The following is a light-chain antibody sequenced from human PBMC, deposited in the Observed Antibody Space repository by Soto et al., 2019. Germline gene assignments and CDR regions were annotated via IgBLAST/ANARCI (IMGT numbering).Light chain of an antibody. J-gene: IGKJ1*01. Sequence: DIQMTQSPSSLSASVRDRVTMTCRASETIKTYLNWYQRKPGRPPKLLIYDASTLQSGVPSRFSGSGSGTHFTLTISGLQPEDFAIYCCQQSYSIPGTFGPGTKVEV. V-gene: IGKV1-39*01. CDR1: ETIKTY. CDR2: DAS. CDR3: QQSYSIPGT.